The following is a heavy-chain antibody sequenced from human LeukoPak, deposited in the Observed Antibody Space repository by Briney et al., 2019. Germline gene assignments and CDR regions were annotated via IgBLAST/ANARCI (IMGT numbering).Heavy chain of an antibody. Sequence: SETLSLTCTVSGGSISSYYWSWIRQPPGKGLEWIGYIYYSGSTNYNPSLKSRVTISVDTSKNQFSLKLSSVTAADTAVYYCARVEHAGDSSGTRGNFDYWGQGTLVTVSS. CDR1: GGSISSYY. J-gene: IGHJ4*02. V-gene: IGHV4-59*12. D-gene: IGHD3-22*01. CDR3: ARVEHAGDSSGTRGNFDY. CDR2: IYYSGST.